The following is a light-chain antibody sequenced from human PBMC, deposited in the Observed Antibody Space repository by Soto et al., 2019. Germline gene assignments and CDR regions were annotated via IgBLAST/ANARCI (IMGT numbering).Light chain of an antibody. CDR3: QHSASSSRT. CDR2: DVS. V-gene: IGKV3-20*01. Sequence: EIVFSQSPGTLSLSPGERATLSGRASQSVTNTYLAWYQQKPGQAPRLLIHDVSSRATGIPDRFSGSGSGTDFTLTISRLEPGDFVVYYCQHSASSSRTFGQGTKVDI. J-gene: IGKJ1*01. CDR1: QSVTNTY.